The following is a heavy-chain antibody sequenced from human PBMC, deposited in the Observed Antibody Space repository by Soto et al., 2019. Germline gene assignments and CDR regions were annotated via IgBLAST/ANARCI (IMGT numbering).Heavy chain of an antibody. V-gene: IGHV4-34*01. CDR2: INHSGST. Sequence: SETLSLTCAVYGGSFSGYYWSWIRQPPGKGLGWIGEINHSGSTNYNPSLKSRVTISVDTSKNQFSLKLSSVTAADTAVYYCARIVVVVAATSFDYWGQGTLVTVSS. CDR1: GGSFSGYY. D-gene: IGHD2-15*01. CDR3: ARIVVVVAATSFDY. J-gene: IGHJ4*02.